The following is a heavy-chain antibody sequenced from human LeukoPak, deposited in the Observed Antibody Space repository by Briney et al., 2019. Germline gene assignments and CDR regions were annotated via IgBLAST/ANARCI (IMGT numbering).Heavy chain of an antibody. CDR3: AREVQGCTVGCFDHFDF. CDR1: VYTFSSYD. Sequence: GGSLRLSCAASVYTFSSYDTHWVPQATAKGLEWGSPIGTGGDTYYPNYVQCRFNSSRENAKNSFYLQFNRLRGGDTAVYYFAREVQGCTVGCFDHFDFWGQGTLVTVSS. J-gene: IGHJ4*02. CDR2: IGTGGDT. V-gene: IGHV3-13*04. D-gene: IGHD2-15*01.